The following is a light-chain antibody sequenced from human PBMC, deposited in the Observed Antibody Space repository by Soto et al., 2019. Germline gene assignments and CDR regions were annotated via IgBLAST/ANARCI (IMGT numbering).Light chain of an antibody. V-gene: IGKV3-15*01. CDR1: QSVSSN. CDR2: GAS. J-gene: IGKJ2*01. CDR3: QQYNNWPQT. Sequence: EIVMTQSPATLSVSLGERGTLSCRASQSVSSNLAWYQQKPGQAPRLLIYGASTRATGIPARFSGGGSGTEFTLTISSLQSEDFAVYYCQQYNNWPQTFGQGTKLDIK.